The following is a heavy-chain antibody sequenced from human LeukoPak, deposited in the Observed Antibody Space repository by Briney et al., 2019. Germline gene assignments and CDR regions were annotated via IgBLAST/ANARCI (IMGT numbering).Heavy chain of an antibody. CDR3: ATDPLEQWLSLGY. V-gene: IGHV1-24*01. CDR1: VYTLTELS. J-gene: IGHJ4*02. D-gene: IGHD6-19*01. Sequence: ASANVSCKVSVYTLTELSMHWVRQAPGKGREGMGGFDPEDGETIYAQKFQGRVTMTEDTSTDTACMELSSLRSEDTAVYYCATDPLEQWLSLGYWGQGTLVTVSS. CDR2: FDPEDGET.